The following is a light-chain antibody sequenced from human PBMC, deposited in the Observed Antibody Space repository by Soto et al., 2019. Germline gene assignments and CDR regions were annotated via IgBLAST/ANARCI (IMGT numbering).Light chain of an antibody. V-gene: IGKV3-15*01. CDR1: QNIYYN. CDR3: LQYHNLWA. CDR2: RAS. Sequence: ILMTQSPATVSVSPRESATLSFRASQNIYYNVAWYQHRPGQAPRLLIYRASTRAPGVPARFSGSGSGTEFTLTISSLQPEDFTVYSCLQYHNLWAFGQGTKVDIK. J-gene: IGKJ1*01.